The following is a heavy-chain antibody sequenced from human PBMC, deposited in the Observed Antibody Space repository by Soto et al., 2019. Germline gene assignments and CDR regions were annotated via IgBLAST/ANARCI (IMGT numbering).Heavy chain of an antibody. V-gene: IGHV3-23*01. CDR1: GFTFISYA. CDR2: ISGSGGST. J-gene: IGHJ3*02. D-gene: IGHD4-17*01. Sequence: PWGSLRLSCAASGFTFISYAMSWVRQAPGKGLEWVSAISGSGGSTYYADSVKGRFIISRDNSMNTVFLEMNSLRTDDTAVYYCARPRGYGVFDAYDIWGQGTVVTVSS. CDR3: ARPRGYGVFDAYDI.